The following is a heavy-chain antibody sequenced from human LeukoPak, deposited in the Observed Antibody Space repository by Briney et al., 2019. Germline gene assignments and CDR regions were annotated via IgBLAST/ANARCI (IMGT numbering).Heavy chain of an antibody. V-gene: IGHV3-23*01. J-gene: IGHJ4*02. D-gene: IGHD1-7*01. CDR2: ISGSGGST. Sequence: GGSLRLSCAASGFTFSSYAMSWVRQAPGKGLEWVSAISGSGGSTYYADSVKGRFTISRDNSKNTLYLQMNSLRAEDTAVYYCAKLVGHSGTLFYFDHWGQGILVTVSS. CDR3: AKLVGHSGTLFYFDH. CDR1: GFTFSSYA.